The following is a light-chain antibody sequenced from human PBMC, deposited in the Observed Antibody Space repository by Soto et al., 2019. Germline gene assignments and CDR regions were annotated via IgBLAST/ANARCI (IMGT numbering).Light chain of an antibody. CDR1: QSVTSSC. CDR2: TTS. J-gene: IGKJ3*01. V-gene: IGKV3-20*01. Sequence: EIVLTQSPGTLSLSPGERATLSCTASQSVTSSCLAWYQRRPGRAPRLLIHTTSIRATDIPDRFSGSGSGTDFTLTISRLEQEESGVYYCQQCGGSPLFSFGPGTRVDI. CDR3: QQCGGSPLFS.